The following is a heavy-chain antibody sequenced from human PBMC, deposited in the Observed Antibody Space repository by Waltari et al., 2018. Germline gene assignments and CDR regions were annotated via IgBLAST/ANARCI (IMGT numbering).Heavy chain of an antibody. J-gene: IGHJ6*03. CDR2: ISDDVSNK. Sequence: QVQLVESGGGVVQPGRSLRLSCAASGFSFSNYGMHWVRQAPGKGVEWVAGISDDVSNKFYADSVKGRFTISRDNSKNTLYLQMNSLRAEDTAVYYCAKDRAVGGYYMDVWGKGTTVTVSS. V-gene: IGHV3-30*18. CDR1: GFSFSNYG. CDR3: AKDRAVGGYYMDV. D-gene: IGHD6-19*01.